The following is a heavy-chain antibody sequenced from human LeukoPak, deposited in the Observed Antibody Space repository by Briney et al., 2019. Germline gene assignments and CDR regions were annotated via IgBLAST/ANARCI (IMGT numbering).Heavy chain of an antibody. Sequence: SETLSLTCTVSGGSISTYYWNWIRQPAGKGLEWIGRIYTSGSTNYNPSLKSRVTMSVDTSKNQFSLKLSSVTAADTAVYYCARVLLMVRGFGAFDIWGQGTMVTVSS. V-gene: IGHV4-4*07. D-gene: IGHD3-10*01. CDR3: ARVLLMVRGFGAFDI. CDR1: GGSISTYY. J-gene: IGHJ3*02. CDR2: IYTSGST.